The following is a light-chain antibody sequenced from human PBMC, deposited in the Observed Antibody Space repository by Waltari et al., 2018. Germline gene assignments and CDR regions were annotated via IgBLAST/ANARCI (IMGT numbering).Light chain of an antibody. CDR3: QQSSGTPPRT. V-gene: IGKV1-39*01. Sequence: DIQMTQSPPYLSASIGDRVTITCRASQNIRNNLNWYQQKPGKAPKLLIYAASNLQRGVPSRFSGSGSGTDFTLTILSLEPDDFATYYCQQSSGTPPRTFGQGTKVDIK. CDR1: QNIRNN. J-gene: IGKJ1*01. CDR2: AAS.